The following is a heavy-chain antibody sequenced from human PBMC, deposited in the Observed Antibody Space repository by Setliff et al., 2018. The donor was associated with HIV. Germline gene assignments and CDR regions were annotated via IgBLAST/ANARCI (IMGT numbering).Heavy chain of an antibody. CDR3: ARDGTTTHDY. V-gene: IGHV1-2*02. CDR1: GYTFSAYY. Sequence: GASVKVSCKTSGYTFSAYYMHWVRQATGQGLEWMGWMNPNSGNSGYAQKFQGRVTMTRDTSISTAYMELSRLRSDDTALYYCARDGTTTHDYWGQGTLVTVS. CDR2: MNPNSGNS. J-gene: IGHJ4*02. D-gene: IGHD1-26*01.